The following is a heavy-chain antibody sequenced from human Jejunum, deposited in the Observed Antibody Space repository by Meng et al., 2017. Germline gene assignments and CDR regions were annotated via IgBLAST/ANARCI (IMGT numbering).Heavy chain of an antibody. CDR2: IHHSGST. D-gene: IGHD1-26*01. Sequence: QGQLQDSGPGLVKPSGSLSLTSAVAGGSISTRDWWSWVRQPPGKGLEWIGEIHHSGSTNYNPSLKSRVTISVDKSKNQFSLKLNSVTAADTAVYYCAREWSGSYRHFDYWGQGTLVTVSS. J-gene: IGHJ4*02. V-gene: IGHV4-4*02. CDR3: AREWSGSYRHFDY. CDR1: GGSISTRDW.